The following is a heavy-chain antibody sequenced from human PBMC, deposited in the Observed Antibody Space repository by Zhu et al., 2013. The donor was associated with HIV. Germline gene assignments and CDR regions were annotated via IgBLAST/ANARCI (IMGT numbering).Heavy chain of an antibody. CDR2: IIPIFGTA. CDR1: GGTFSSYA. Sequence: QVQLVQSGAEVKKPGSSVKVSCKASGGTFSSYAISWVRQAPGQGLEWMGGIIPIFGTANYAQKFQGRVTITADESTSTAYMELSSLRSEDTAVYYCARDGSRGIVVVPAAPPTNYYYYGMDVWGQGTTVTVSS. D-gene: IGHD2-2*01. V-gene: IGHV1-69*12. J-gene: IGHJ6*02. CDR3: ARDGSRGIVVVPAAPPTNYYYYGMDV.